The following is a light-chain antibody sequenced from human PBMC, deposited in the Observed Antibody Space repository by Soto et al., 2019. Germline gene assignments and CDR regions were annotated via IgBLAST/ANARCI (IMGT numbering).Light chain of an antibody. CDR3: QQFDSSVT. J-gene: IGKJ1*01. V-gene: IGKV3-20*01. CDR1: QSVSSTF. CDR2: GAT. Sequence: EIGLTQSPGSLSLSPGERATLSCTASQSVSSTFFAWYQQRPGQAPRLLMYGATSKATGIPERFSGSGSGTDFTLTISRLEREDFAVYYCQQFDSSVTFGQGTKVEIK.